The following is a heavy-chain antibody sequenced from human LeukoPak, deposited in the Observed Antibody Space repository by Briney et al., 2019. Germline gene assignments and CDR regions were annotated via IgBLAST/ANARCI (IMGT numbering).Heavy chain of an antibody. CDR2: ISSSSSTI. Sequence: PGGSLRLSCAASGFTFSSYSMNWDRQAPGKGLEWVSYISSSSSTIYYADSVKGRFTISRDNSKNTLYLQMNSLRAEDTAVYYCASAPRAVAGTIDYWGQGTLVTVSS. V-gene: IGHV3-48*01. J-gene: IGHJ4*02. CDR3: ASAPRAVAGTIDY. CDR1: GFTFSSYS. D-gene: IGHD6-19*01.